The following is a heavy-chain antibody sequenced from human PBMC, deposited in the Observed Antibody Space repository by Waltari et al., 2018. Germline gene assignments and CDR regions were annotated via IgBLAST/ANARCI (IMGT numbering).Heavy chain of an antibody. J-gene: IGHJ6*02. D-gene: IGHD3-10*01. Sequence: EVQLVESGGHLIQPGGSLRLSCAASSFNVSSYYMNWVRQAPGKGLEGVSNPFHAGKTYYADSVKGRFTFSRDNSKNTLYLQMNSLRAEDTAVYYCARGNTKYGMDVWGQGTTVTVSS. CDR3: ARGNTKYGMDV. V-gene: IGHV3-53*01. CDR1: SFNVSSYY. CDR2: PFHAGKT.